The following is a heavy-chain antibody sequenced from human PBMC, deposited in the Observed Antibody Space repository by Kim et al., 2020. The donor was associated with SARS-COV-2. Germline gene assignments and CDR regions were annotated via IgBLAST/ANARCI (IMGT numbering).Heavy chain of an antibody. D-gene: IGHD6-19*01. V-gene: IGHV3-53*01. J-gene: IGHJ4*02. Sequence: GGSLRLSCAASGFTVSSNYMSWVRQAPGKGLEWVSVIYSGGSTYYADSVKGRFTISRDNSKNTLYLQMNSLRAEDTAVYYCAGDRRRRGSSGWLPPDYWGQGTLVTVSS. CDR3: AGDRRRRGSSGWLPPDY. CDR1: GFTVSSNY. CDR2: IYSGGST.